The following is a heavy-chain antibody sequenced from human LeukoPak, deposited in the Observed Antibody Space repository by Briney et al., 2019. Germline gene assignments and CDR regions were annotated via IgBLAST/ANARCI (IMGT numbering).Heavy chain of an antibody. D-gene: IGHD3-9*01. J-gene: IGHJ4*02. CDR3: ARDSEYYDILTGYYIRANDY. CDR1: GGSFSGYY. Sequence: PSETLSLTCAVYGGSFSGYYWSWLRQPPGKGLEWIGEINHSGSTNYNPSLKSRVTISVDTSKNQFSLKLSSVTAADTAVYYCARDSEYYDILTGYYIRANDYWGQGTLVTVSS. CDR2: INHSGST. V-gene: IGHV4-34*01.